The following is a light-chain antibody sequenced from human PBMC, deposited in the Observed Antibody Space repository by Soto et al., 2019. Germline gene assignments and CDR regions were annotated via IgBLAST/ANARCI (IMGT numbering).Light chain of an antibody. CDR1: QSVSRNY. CDR3: QQYFSSPWT. V-gene: IGKV3-20*01. J-gene: IGKJ1*01. Sequence: EIVMTQSPATLSVSPGERATLSCRASQSVSRNYLAWYQQKPGQAPRLLIYGTSSRATGIPDRFTGSGSGTDFTLTISRLEPEDFVVYYCQQYFSSPWTFGQGTKVDI. CDR2: GTS.